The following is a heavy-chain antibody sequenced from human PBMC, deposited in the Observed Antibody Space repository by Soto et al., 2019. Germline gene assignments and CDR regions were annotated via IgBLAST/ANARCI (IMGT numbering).Heavy chain of an antibody. CDR2: ISKSGYT. CDR3: TTQGFGVLHGLVDV. J-gene: IGHJ6*02. Sequence: PSETLSLTCTVSGGSISWFTNHYCSWIRLPPGKGLEWIGYISKSGYTSYNPSLKSRVMLSVDTSKNQCSLELTSVIAAGAAVYYCTTQGFGVLHGLVDVWGQGTTVTVSS. V-gene: IGHV4-59*08. CDR1: GGSISWFTNHY. D-gene: IGHD3-10*01.